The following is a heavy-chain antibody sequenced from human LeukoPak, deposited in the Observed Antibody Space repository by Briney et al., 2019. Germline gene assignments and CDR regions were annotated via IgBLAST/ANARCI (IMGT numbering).Heavy chain of an antibody. CDR2: IIPIFGTA. CDR1: GGTFSSYA. D-gene: IGHD2-15*01. CDR3: ASGLVVVAQYYYYYYMDV. J-gene: IGHJ6*03. V-gene: IGHV1-69*13. Sequence: GASVKVSCKASGGTFSSYAISWVRQAPGQGLEWMGGIIPIFGTANYAQKFQGRVTITADESTSTAYMELSSLRSEDTAVYCCASGLVVVAQYYYYYYMDVWGKGNTVTISS.